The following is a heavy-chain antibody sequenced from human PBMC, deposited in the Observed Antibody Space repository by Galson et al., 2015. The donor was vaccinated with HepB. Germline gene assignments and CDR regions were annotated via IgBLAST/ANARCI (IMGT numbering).Heavy chain of an antibody. J-gene: IGHJ4*02. CDR3: IRHVEYYRPY. D-gene: IGHD2/OR15-2a*01. CDR1: GAIFSGSA. Sequence: SLRLSCAASGAIFSGSAIHWVRQAPGKGLERVGHIRPKEHFYATSYSASVGGRFTISRDDSKNTAFLHMNSLRVEDTAVYYCIRHVEYYRPYWGQGSLVTVSP. CDR2: IRPKEHFYAT. V-gene: IGHV3-73*01.